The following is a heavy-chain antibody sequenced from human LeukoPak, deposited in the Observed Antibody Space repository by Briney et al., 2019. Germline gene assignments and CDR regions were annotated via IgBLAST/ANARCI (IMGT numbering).Heavy chain of an antibody. Sequence: KPSETLSLTCTVSGVSISSTSYYWGWIRQPPGKGLEWIGSIYYSGSTYYNPSLKSRVTISVDTSKNQFSLKLSSVTAADTAVYYCARGEVGSYGPMVDYWGQGTLVTVSS. J-gene: IGHJ4*02. D-gene: IGHD5-18*01. CDR1: GVSISSTSYY. V-gene: IGHV4-39*01. CDR2: IYYSGST. CDR3: ARGEVGSYGPMVDY.